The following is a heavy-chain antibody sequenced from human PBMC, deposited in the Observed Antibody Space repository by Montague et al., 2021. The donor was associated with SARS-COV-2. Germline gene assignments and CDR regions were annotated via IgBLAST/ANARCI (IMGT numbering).Heavy chain of an antibody. CDR2: VRSSGGSP. CDR1: GFIFSSFA. J-gene: IGHJ4*02. V-gene: IGHV3-23*01. CDR3: AKDMRDLYYFDY. Sequence: SLRLSCAASGFIFSSFAMSWVRQAPGKGLEWVSAVRSSGGSPNYADSVKGRFTIYRDNSNNMLYLQMNGLRAEDTAVYYCAKDMRDLYYFDYWGQGTLVTVSS.